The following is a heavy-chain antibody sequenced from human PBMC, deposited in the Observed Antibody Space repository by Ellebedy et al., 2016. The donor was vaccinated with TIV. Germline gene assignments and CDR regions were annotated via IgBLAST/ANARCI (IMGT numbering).Heavy chain of an antibody. Sequence: GGSLRLSXAASKFTYNNDWMTWVRQAPGKGLEWVGRIKRKTDGGTTDYAAPVKGRFTISRDDSKNTLYLQMNSLKTEDTAVYYCTTGTGTTDYWGQGTLVTVSS. V-gene: IGHV3-15*01. D-gene: IGHD1-14*01. CDR3: TTGTGTTDY. CDR2: IKRKTDGGTT. CDR1: KFTYNNDW. J-gene: IGHJ4*02.